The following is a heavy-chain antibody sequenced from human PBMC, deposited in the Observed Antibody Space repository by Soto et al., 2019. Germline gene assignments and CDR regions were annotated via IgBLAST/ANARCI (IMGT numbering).Heavy chain of an antibody. J-gene: IGHJ5*02. CDR2: INAGNGDT. CDR1: GYTFTSYV. D-gene: IGHD2-15*01. V-gene: IGHV1-3*01. CDR3: SSSMGGWFDL. Sequence: QVQLVPSGAEVKKPGASVRVSCRASGYTFTSYVIHWVRQAPGQRLEWLGWINAGNGDTKYSQTFEARITITRDTSASTVYMDLSRLRSEDTAMYYCSSSMGGWFDLWGQGTLVTVSS.